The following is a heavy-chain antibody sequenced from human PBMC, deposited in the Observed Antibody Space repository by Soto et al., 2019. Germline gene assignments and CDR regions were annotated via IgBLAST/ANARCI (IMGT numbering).Heavy chain of an antibody. CDR1: GGSFSGYY. J-gene: IGHJ4*02. CDR2: INHSGST. Sequence: PSETLSLTCAVYGGSFSGYYWSRIRQPPGKGLEWIGEINHSGSTNYNPSLKSRVTISVDTSKNQFSLKLSSVTAADTAVYYCSLAVAGDFDYWGQGTLVTVSS. V-gene: IGHV4-34*01. D-gene: IGHD6-19*01. CDR3: SLAVAGDFDY.